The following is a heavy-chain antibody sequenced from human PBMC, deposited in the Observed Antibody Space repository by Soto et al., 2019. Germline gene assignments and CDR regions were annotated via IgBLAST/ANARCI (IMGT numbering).Heavy chain of an antibody. CDR3: AKSSGSGTQRPTDV. J-gene: IGHJ6*04. D-gene: IGHD3-10*01. Sequence: EVQLLESGGGLVQPGGSLSLSCAASGLTFSSYAMSWVCQAPGKGLEWVSVISGSGGSTYYADSLKGRFTISRDNSKNSLYVQMNSLRAEDTAVYYCAKSSGSGTQRPTDVWGKGTTVTVSS. CDR2: ISGSGGST. CDR1: GLTFSSYA. V-gene: IGHV3-23*01.